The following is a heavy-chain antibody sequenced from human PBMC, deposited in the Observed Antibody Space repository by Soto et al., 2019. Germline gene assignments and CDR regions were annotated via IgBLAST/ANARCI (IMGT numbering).Heavy chain of an antibody. Sequence: GGSLRLSCAASGFSFSSYAMNWVRQAPGKGLEWVSVISGSGGHTYYAESVKGRFTVSRDNSKNMLYVQMSNLRAEDTAAYYCAKDGNYFGTQNFDYWGQGTLVTVYS. D-gene: IGHD3-10*01. J-gene: IGHJ4*02. V-gene: IGHV3-23*01. CDR1: GFSFSSYA. CDR3: AKDGNYFGTQNFDY. CDR2: ISGSGGHT.